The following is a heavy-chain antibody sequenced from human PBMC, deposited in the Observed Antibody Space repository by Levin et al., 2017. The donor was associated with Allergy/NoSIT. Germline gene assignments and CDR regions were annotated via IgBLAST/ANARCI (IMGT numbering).Heavy chain of an antibody. CDR1: GFPLSDYG. D-gene: IGHD7-27*01. CDR2: IRGRGDTT. V-gene: IGHV3-23*01. J-gene: IGHJ4*02. Sequence: PGGSLRLSCVISGFPLSDYGTSWVRQAPGKGLEWVSSIRGRGDTTYYADSVKGRFTISRDNSKNTLYLQMTDLRAEDAALYYCASRPGADPDYFDYWGQGTLVTVSS. CDR3: ASRPGADPDYFDY.